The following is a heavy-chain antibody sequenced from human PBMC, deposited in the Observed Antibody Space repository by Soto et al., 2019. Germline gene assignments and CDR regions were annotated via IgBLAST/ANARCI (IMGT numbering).Heavy chain of an antibody. V-gene: IGHV3-30*18. CDR1: GFTFSSYG. CDR3: AKDILNDYYDSSGYLAHGYFQH. CDR2: ISYDGSNK. J-gene: IGHJ1*01. Sequence: QVQLVESGGGVVQPGRSLRLSCAASGFTFSSYGMHWVRQAPGKGLEWVAVISYDGSNKYYAESVKGRFTICRDNSKNTLYLQMNSLRAEDTAVYYCAKDILNDYYDSSGYLAHGYFQHWGQGTLVTVSS. D-gene: IGHD3-22*01.